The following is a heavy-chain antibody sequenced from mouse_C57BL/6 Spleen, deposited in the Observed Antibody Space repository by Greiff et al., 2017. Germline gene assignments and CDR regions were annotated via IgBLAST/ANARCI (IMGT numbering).Heavy chain of an antibody. CDR2: INPNNGGT. CDR3: ARGDGYYEADY. J-gene: IGHJ2*01. D-gene: IGHD2-3*01. CDR1: GYTFTDYY. V-gene: IGHV1-26*01. Sequence: EVQLQQSGPELVKPGASVKISCKASGYTFTDYYMNWVKQSHGKSLEWIGDINPNNGGTSYNQKFKGKATLTVDKSSSTAYMELRSLTSEDSAVYYCARGDGYYEADYWGQGTTLTVSS.